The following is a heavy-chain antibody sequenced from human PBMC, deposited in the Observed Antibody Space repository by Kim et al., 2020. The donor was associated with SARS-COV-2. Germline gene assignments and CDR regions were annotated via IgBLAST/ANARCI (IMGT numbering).Heavy chain of an antibody. J-gene: IGHJ6*03. Sequence: GGSLRLSCTASGFTFGDYSMGWVRPAPGKGLEWVGFLRRKAYGGRTEYAASVKGRFTISRDDSKSIAYLQMNSLKTEDTAVYYCTRAHNIGRWAYYYYYYMDVWSKGTPVTVSS. V-gene: IGHV3-49*04. CDR2: LRRKAYGGRT. CDR1: GFTFGDYS. D-gene: IGHD5-12*01. CDR3: TRAHNIGRWAYYYYYYMDV.